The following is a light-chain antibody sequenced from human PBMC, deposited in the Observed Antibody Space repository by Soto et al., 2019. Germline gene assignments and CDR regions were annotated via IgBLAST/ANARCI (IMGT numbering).Light chain of an antibody. V-gene: IGLV1-40*01. Sequence: QLVLTQPPSVSGAPGQRVTISCTGSSSNIGAGYDVHWYQRLPGTAPKILIYNNNNRPSGVPDRFSGSKSGTSASLAITGLQPEDEADYYCQSYYSSLSGAYVFGAGTKLTVL. CDR3: QSYYSSLSGAYV. CDR2: NNN. CDR1: SSNIGAGYD. J-gene: IGLJ1*01.